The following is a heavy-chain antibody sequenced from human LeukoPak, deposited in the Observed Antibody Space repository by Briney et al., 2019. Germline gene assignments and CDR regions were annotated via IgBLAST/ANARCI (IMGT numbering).Heavy chain of an antibody. CDR1: GGSISSYY. D-gene: IGHD3-16*02. CDR2: IYYSGST. Sequence: SETLSLTCTVSGGSISSYYWSWIRQPPGKGLEWIGYIYYSGSTNYNPSLKSRVTISVGTSKNQFSLKLSSVTAADTAVYYCARHSVYYAYVWGSYRETRYYFDYWGQGTLVTVSS. CDR3: ARHSVYYAYVWGSYRETRYYFDY. J-gene: IGHJ4*02. V-gene: IGHV4-59*01.